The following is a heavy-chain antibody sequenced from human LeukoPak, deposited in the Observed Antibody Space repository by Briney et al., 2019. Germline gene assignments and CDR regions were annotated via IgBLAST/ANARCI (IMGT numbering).Heavy chain of an antibody. CDR1: GGSISSGDYC. CDR3: ARTYYYDSSGYIHFDY. CDR2: IYYSGST. V-gene: IGHV4-30-4*08. D-gene: IGHD3-22*01. J-gene: IGHJ4*02. Sequence: PSQTLSLTCTVSGGSISSGDYCWSWIRQPPGKGLEWIGYIYYSGSTYYNPSLKSRVTITVDKSKNKFSLKLSYMTAADTAVYYCARTYYYDSSGYIHFDYWGQGTLVTVSS.